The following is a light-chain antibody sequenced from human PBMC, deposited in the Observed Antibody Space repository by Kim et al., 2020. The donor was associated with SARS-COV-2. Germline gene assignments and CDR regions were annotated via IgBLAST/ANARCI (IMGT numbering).Light chain of an antibody. CDR3: QVWDSSSDHRVV. Sequence: PGKTARVSCGGNSIGSKSVHRYQQKSGQAPVLVISYDSDRPSGIPERFSGSNSGNTATLTISRVEAGDEADYYCQVWDSSSDHRVVFGGGTKVTVL. CDR1: SIGSKS. CDR2: YDS. J-gene: IGLJ2*01. V-gene: IGLV3-21*04.